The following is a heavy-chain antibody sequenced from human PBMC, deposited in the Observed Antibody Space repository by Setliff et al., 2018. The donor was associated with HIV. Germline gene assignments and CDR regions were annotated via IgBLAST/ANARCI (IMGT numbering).Heavy chain of an antibody. D-gene: IGHD6-19*01. J-gene: IGHJ6*03. Sequence: SETLSLTCTVSGDSISSTNWWGWIRQPPGKGLEWIGYVYSTGSTNYNPSLKSRVTISVDTSKNQFSLKLSSVTAADTAVYYCARGGSSGWERGLGYYYYYYMDVWGKGTTVTSP. V-gene: IGHV4-28*03. CDR2: VYSTGST. CDR1: GDSISSTNW. CDR3: ARGGSSGWERGLGYYYYYYMDV.